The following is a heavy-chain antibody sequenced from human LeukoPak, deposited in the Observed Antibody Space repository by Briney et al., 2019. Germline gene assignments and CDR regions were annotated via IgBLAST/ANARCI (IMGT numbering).Heavy chain of an antibody. CDR2: INQDGSDN. V-gene: IGHV3-7*01. D-gene: IGHD2-15*01. CDR1: GFTFSSYW. J-gene: IGHJ5*02. CDR3: ASPYHYCTGGSCYLQTNWFDP. Sequence: HPGGSLRLSCAASGFTFSSYWMSWVRQAPGKGLEWVANINQDGSDNYYVDSVRGRFTISRDNAKNSLYLQMNSLRAEDTAVYYCASPYHYCTGGSCYLQTNWFDPWGQGTLVTVSS.